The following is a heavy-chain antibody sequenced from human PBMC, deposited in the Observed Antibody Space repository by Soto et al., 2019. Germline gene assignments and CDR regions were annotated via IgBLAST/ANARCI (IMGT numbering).Heavy chain of an antibody. CDR1: GFTFSSYW. V-gene: IGHV3-74*01. Sequence: GGSLRLSCAASGFTFSSYWMHWVRQAPGKGLVWVSRINSDGSSTSYADSVKGLFTISRDNAKNTLYLQMNSLRAEDTAVYYCARVMNWGASDDFDIWGQGTMVTVSS. CDR2: INSDGSST. D-gene: IGHD7-27*01. J-gene: IGHJ3*02. CDR3: ARVMNWGASDDFDI.